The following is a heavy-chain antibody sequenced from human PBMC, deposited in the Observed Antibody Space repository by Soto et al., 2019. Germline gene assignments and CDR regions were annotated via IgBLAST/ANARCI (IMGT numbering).Heavy chain of an antibody. D-gene: IGHD2-2*01. J-gene: IGHJ4*02. Sequence: PGGSLRLSCAVSEFTVTNNEMSWVRQAPGKGLEWVSILYSGGNTYYADSVEGRFTISRDGSKNTLYLHMNSLRAEDTAVYYCAFRRVAYADFWGQETRVGVSS. V-gene: IGHV3-53*01. CDR2: LYSGGNT. CDR3: AFRRVAYADF. CDR1: EFTVTNNE.